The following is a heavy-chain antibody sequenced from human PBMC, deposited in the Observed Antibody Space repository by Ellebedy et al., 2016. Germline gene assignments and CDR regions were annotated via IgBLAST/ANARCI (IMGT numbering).Heavy chain of an antibody. CDR3: ARGRGYSSGRSLIDY. Sequence: GGSLRLSXAASGFTFSSHWMHWVRQAPGKGLVWVSHINSDGSSTTYADSVKGRFTISRDNAKNSLYLQMNSLRAEDTAVYYCARGRGYSSGRSLIDYWGQGTLVTVSS. J-gene: IGHJ4*02. CDR2: INSDGSST. V-gene: IGHV3-74*01. CDR1: GFTFSSHW. D-gene: IGHD6-19*01.